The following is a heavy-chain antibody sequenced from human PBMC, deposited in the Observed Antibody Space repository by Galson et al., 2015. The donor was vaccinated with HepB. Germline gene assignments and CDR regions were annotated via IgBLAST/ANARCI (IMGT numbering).Heavy chain of an antibody. J-gene: IGHJ4*02. D-gene: IGHD1-26*01. CDR3: ARGGIVGATRPLDY. Sequence: SVKVSCKAPGGTFSSYAISWVRQAPGQGLEWMGGIIPICGTANYAQKFQGRVTITADESTSTAYMELSSLRSEDTAVYYCARGGIVGATRPLDYWGQGTLVTVSS. V-gene: IGHV1-69*01. CDR1: GGTFSSYA. CDR2: IIPICGTA.